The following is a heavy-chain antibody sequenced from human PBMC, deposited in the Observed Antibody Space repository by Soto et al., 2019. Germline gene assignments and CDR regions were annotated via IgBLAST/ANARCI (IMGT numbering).Heavy chain of an antibody. CDR1: GYIFTNYY. CDR3: ARAAAAGNGRRVDV. CDR2: INPKSVSA. Sequence: QVQLVQSGAEVMKPGASVKVPCRASGYIFTNYYIHWVRQAPGQGLEWMGVINPKSVSANYAQKFQGRLTMSGDTSTTTVYMELSSLTSDVTAVYYCARAAAAGNGRRVDVWGQGTTVAVSS. D-gene: IGHD6-13*01. V-gene: IGHV1-46*01. J-gene: IGHJ6*02.